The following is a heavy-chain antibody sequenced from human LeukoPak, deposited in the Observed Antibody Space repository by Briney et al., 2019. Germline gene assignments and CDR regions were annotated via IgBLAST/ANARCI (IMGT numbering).Heavy chain of an antibody. Sequence: GESLKISCKASGYRFTNYWIGWVRQMPGKGLEWMGIIHAGDSGTRYSPSFQDQVTMSVDESITTAYLQWSSLRVSDSAIYYCARGGTYRYGSSDYWGQGTLVTVSS. J-gene: IGHJ4*02. CDR1: GYRFTNYW. D-gene: IGHD5-18*01. V-gene: IGHV5-51*01. CDR2: IHAGDSGT. CDR3: ARGGTYRYGSSDY.